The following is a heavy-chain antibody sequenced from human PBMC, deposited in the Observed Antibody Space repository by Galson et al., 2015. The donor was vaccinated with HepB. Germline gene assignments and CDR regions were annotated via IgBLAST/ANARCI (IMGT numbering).Heavy chain of an antibody. D-gene: IGHD2-15*01. V-gene: IGHV5-51*01. Sequence: QSGAEVKKPGESLKISCKGSGYSFSTYWIGWVRQMPGKGLEWMGIIYPADSDTRYSPSFQGQVTISADKSINTAYLQWSGLRASDTAMYYCARLGKTCSGGRCSSNYFDYWGQGTLVTVSS. CDR1: GYSFSTYW. CDR2: IYPADSDT. CDR3: ARLGKTCSGGRCSSNYFDY. J-gene: IGHJ4*02.